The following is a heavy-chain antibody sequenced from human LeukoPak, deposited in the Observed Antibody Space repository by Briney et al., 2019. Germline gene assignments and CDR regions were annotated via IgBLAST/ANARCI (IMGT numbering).Heavy chain of an antibody. CDR1: GLTFSNAW. D-gene: IGHD6-13*01. Sequence: GGSLRLSCATSGLTFSNAWMSWVRQAPGKGLEWVGRIKSKTDGGTTDYAAPVKGRFTISRDDSKDTMYLQMSRLKTEDTAVYHCATDGYSNIWGQGTLVTVSS. J-gene: IGHJ4*02. V-gene: IGHV3-15*01. CDR3: ATDGYSNI. CDR2: IKSKTDGGTT.